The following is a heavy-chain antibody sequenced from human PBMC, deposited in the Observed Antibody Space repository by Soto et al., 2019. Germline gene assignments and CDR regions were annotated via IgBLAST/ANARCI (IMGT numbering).Heavy chain of an antibody. Sequence: SETLSLTCAVYGGSFSGYYWSWIRQPPGKGLEWIGEINHSGSTNYNPSLKSRVTISVDTSKNQFSLYLQMNSLRAEDTAVYYCAKDLQNMRGEPLGGQEPLVT. CDR2: INHSGST. V-gene: IGHV4-34*01. CDR1: GGSFSGYY. J-gene: IGHJ4*02. D-gene: IGHD3-16*01. CDR3: AKDLQNMRGEPL.